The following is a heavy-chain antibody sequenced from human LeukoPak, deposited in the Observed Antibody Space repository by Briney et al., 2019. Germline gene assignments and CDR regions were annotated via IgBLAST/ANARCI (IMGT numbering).Heavy chain of an antibody. D-gene: IGHD3-3*01. CDR2: ITNSGNSI. V-gene: IGHV3-48*04. J-gene: IGHJ6*03. CDR3: ARDRGYDFWSGYHDYYYYYMDV. CDR1: GFTFSYYG. Sequence: GGSLRLSCAASGFTFSYYGMNWVRQAPGKGPEWLSFITNSGNSIYYADSVKGRFAISRDNARNSLYLQIDSLRAEDTGVYYCARDRGYDFWSGYHDYYYYYMDVWGKGTTVTVSS.